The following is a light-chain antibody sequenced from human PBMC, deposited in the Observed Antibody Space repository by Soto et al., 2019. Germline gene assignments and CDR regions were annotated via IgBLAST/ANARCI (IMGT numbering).Light chain of an antibody. Sequence: ENVLTQSPGTLSLSPGERATLSCRASQSVSSSYLAWYQQKPGQAPRLLIYGASSRATGIPDRFSGSGSGTDFTLTISRLEPEDLAVYYCQQYGSSPRTFGQGTKVEIK. CDR2: GAS. V-gene: IGKV3-20*01. CDR1: QSVSSSY. CDR3: QQYGSSPRT. J-gene: IGKJ1*01.